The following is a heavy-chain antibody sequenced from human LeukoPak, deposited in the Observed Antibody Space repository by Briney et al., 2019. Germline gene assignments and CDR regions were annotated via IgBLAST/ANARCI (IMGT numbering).Heavy chain of an antibody. Sequence: PGGSLRLSCAASGFTFSSYGMHWVRQAPGKGLEWVAVISYDGSNKYYADSVKGRFTISRDNSKNTLYLQMNSLRAEDTAVYYCAKGGVPKWLNYLKPPSYYYYYGMDVWGQGTTVTVSS. CDR1: GFTFSSYG. D-gene: IGHD3-22*01. V-gene: IGHV3-30*18. J-gene: IGHJ6*02. CDR3: AKGGVPKWLNYLKPPSYYYYYGMDV. CDR2: ISYDGSNK.